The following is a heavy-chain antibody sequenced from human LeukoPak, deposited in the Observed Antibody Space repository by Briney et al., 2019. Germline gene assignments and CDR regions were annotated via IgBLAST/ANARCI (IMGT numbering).Heavy chain of an antibody. CDR3: ARGWLQSEVDY. CDR2: IYHSGST. D-gene: IGHD5-24*01. Sequence: SQTLSLTCTVSGYSISSGYYWGWIRPPPGKGLEGIGSIYHSGSTYYNPSLKSRVTISVDTSKNQFSLKLSSVTAADTAVYYCARGWLQSEVDYWGQGTLVTVSS. V-gene: IGHV4-38-2*02. J-gene: IGHJ4*02. CDR1: GYSISSGYY.